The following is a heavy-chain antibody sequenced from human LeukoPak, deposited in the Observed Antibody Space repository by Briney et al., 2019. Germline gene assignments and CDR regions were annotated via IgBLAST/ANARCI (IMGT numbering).Heavy chain of an antibody. CDR1: GGSFSSYS. CDR3: ARGYYPPRWYFDL. J-gene: IGHJ2*01. D-gene: IGHD3-10*01. Sequence: SETLSLTCALYGGSFSSYSWSWAWIRQTPEKGLEWIGEIIEKGNANYNPSLKSRVTIDLDTSKNQFSLKLTSMTAADTAMYYCARGYYPPRWYFDLWGRGTLVTVSS. CDR2: IIEKGNA. V-gene: IGHV4-34*01.